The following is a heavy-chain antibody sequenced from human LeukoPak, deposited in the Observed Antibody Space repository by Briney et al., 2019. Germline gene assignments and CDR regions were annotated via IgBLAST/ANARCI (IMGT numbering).Heavy chain of an antibody. V-gene: IGHV3-64D*06. CDR2: ISSNGGST. CDR1: GFTFSSYA. J-gene: IGHJ4*02. Sequence: GGSLRLSCSASGFTFSSYAMHWVRQAPGKGLEYVSAISSNGGSTYYADSVEGRFTISRDNSKNTLYLQMGSLRAEDTAVYYYALVRRSSWYVDYWGQGTLVTVSS. D-gene: IGHD6-13*01. CDR3: ALVRRSSWYVDY.